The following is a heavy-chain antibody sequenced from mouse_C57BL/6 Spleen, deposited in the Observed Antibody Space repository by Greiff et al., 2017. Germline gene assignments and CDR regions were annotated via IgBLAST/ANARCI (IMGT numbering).Heavy chain of an antibody. D-gene: IGHD2-5*01. V-gene: IGHV1-80*01. CDR1: GYAFSSYW. Sequence: QVHVKQSGAELVKPGASVKISCKASGYAFSSYWMNWVKQRPGKGLEWIGQIYPGDGDTNYNGKFKGKATLTAGKSSSTAYMQLSSLTSEDSAVYFCARLDYSNYFDYWGRGTTLTVSS. CDR2: IYPGDGDT. J-gene: IGHJ2*01. CDR3: ARLDYSNYFDY.